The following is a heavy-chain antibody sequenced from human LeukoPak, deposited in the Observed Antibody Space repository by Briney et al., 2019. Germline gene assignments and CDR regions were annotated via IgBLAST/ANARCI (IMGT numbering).Heavy chain of an antibody. J-gene: IGHJ5*02. V-gene: IGHV4-61*02. Sequence: PSQTLSLTCTVSGGSISYGRYYWGWIRQPAGKGLEWIGRIYSTGKTNYNPSLESRVTISVDTSKNQFSLKLSSVTAADTAVYYCASSLITPTNWFDPWGQGTLVTVSS. D-gene: IGHD2-15*01. CDR3: ASSLITPTNWFDP. CDR1: GGSISYGRYY. CDR2: IYSTGKT.